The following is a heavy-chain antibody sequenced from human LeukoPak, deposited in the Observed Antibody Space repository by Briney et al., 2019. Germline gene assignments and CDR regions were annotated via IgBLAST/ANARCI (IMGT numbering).Heavy chain of an antibody. V-gene: IGHV4-39*01. J-gene: IGHJ5*02. CDR2: IYYSGST. D-gene: IGHD3-16*01. CDR3: ARPVSFPFGDRAACWFDP. CDR1: GFTFSSYA. Sequence: GSLRLSCAASGFTFSSYAMSWVRQPPGKGLEWIGSIYYSGSTYYNPSLKSRVTISVDTSKNQFSLKLSSVTAADTAVYYCARPVSFPFGDRAACWFDPWGQGTLVTVSS.